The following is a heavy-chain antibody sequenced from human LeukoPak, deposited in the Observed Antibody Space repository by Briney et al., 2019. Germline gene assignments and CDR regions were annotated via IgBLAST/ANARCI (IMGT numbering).Heavy chain of an antibody. J-gene: IGHJ4*02. CDR1: GFTFSSYG. CDR3: AKSYDILTGLDY. V-gene: IGHV3-30*18. Sequence: QPGGSLRLSCAASGFTFSSYGMHWVRQAPGKGLEWVAVISYDGSNKYYADSVKGRFTISRDNSKNTLYLQMNSLRAEDTAVYYCAKSYDILTGLDYWGQGTLVTVSS. CDR2: ISYDGSNK. D-gene: IGHD3-9*01.